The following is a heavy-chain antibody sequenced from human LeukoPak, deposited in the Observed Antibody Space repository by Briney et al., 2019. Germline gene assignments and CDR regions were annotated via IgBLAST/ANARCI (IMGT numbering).Heavy chain of an antibody. D-gene: IGHD6-13*01. CDR1: GASISSYY. V-gene: IGHV4-59*01. CDR2: IYYSGST. CDR3: ARGVAAGIHPQFDP. J-gene: IGHJ5*02. Sequence: PSETLSLTCAVSGASISSYYWSWIRQPPGKGLEWIGYIYYSGSTNYNPSLKSRVTISVDTSKNQFSLKLSSVTAADTAVYYCARGVAAGIHPQFDPWGQGTLVTVSS.